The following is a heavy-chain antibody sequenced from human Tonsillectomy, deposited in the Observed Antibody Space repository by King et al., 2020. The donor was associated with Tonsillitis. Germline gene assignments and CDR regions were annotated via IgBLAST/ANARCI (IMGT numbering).Heavy chain of an antibody. J-gene: IGHJ4*02. V-gene: IGHV3-21*01. Sequence: VQLVESGGGLVKPGGSLRLSCVASGFTFSTYSMNWVRQAPGKGLEWVSSISSSSSYMYYADSVKGRFTISRDNAKNSLYLQMNSLRAEDTAVYYCATSMVATDAYFDYWGQGTLVTVSS. CDR3: ATSMVATDAYFDY. CDR1: GFTFSTYS. CDR2: ISSSSSYM. D-gene: IGHD5-12*01.